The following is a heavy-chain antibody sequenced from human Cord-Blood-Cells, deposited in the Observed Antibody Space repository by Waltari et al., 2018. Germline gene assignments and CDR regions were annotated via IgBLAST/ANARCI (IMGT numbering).Heavy chain of an antibody. V-gene: IGHV1-58*01. CDR1: GFTFTSSA. CDR2: IVVGSGNT. CDR3: AALGNSSSFDY. Sequence: QMQLVQSGPEVKKPGTSVKVSCKASGFTFTSSAVQWVRQARGQRLGWIGWIVVGSGNTNYAQKFQERVTITRDMSTSTAYMELSSLRSEDTAVYYCAALGNSSSFDYWGQGTLVTVSS. D-gene: IGHD6-6*01. J-gene: IGHJ4*02.